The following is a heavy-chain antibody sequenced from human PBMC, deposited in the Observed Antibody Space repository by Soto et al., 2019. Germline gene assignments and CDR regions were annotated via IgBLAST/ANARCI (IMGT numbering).Heavy chain of an antibody. Sequence: SETLSLTCTVSGDSVTNYFWSWMRQPPGKGLEWIGHMYHGGRTNYSPSLKSRVTMSLDSSRNQFSLNLGSVTAADTAVYFCARDPGYCTNGVCPIFDFWGKGLLFTASS. J-gene: IGHJ4*02. CDR2: MYHGGRT. V-gene: IGHV4-59*02. CDR1: GDSVTNYF. CDR3: ARDPGYCTNGVCPIFDF. D-gene: IGHD2-8*01.